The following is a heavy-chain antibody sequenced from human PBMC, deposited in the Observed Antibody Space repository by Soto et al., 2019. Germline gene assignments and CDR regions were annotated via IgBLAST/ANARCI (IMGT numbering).Heavy chain of an antibody. CDR2: INPNSGGT. CDR1: GYTFTGYY. CDR3: ASDILGDCSGGSCYSPGYGMDV. J-gene: IGHJ6*02. Sequence: ASVKVSFKASGYTFTGYYMHWVRQAPGQGLEWMGWINPNSGGTNYAQKFQGWVTMTRDTSISTAYMELSRLRSDDTAVYYCASDILGDCSGGSCYSPGYGMDVWGQGTTVTVSS. D-gene: IGHD2-15*01. V-gene: IGHV1-2*04.